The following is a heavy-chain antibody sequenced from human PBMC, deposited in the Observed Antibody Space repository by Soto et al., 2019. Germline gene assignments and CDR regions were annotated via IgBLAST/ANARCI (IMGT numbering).Heavy chain of an antibody. CDR3: ARQGYGGNSGDY. V-gene: IGHV4-39*01. Sequence: SETLSLTCTVSGGSISSSSYYWGWIRQPPGKGLEWIGSIYYSGSTYYNPSLKSRVTIPVDTSKNQFSLKLSSVTAADTAVYYCARQGYGGNSGDYWGQGTLVTVSS. D-gene: IGHD4-17*01. CDR1: GGSISSSSYY. J-gene: IGHJ4*02. CDR2: IYYSGST.